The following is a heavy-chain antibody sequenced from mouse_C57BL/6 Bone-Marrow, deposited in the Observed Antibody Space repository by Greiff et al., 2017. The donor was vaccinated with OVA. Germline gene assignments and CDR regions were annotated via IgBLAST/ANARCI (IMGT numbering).Heavy chain of an antibody. CDR1: GYTFTSYG. CDR3: ARMEGQIGDYYAMDY. J-gene: IGHJ4*01. V-gene: IGHV1-81*01. CDR2: IYPRSGNT. Sequence: GQLQQSGAELARPGASVKLSCKASGYTFTSYGISWVKQRTGQGLEWIGEIYPRSGNTYYNEKFKGKATLTADKSSSTAYMELRSLTSEDSAVYFCARMEGQIGDYYAMDYWGQGTSVTVSS. D-gene: IGHD3-2*01.